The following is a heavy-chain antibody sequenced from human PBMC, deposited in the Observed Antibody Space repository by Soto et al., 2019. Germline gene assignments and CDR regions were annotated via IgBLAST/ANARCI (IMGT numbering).Heavy chain of an antibody. V-gene: IGHV3-30*18. Sequence: GSLRLSCAASGFTFRTHGMHWVRQAPGKGLEWVALISYEGDTDYYADSVKGRFTVSRDNSKDTLSLQMNSLRVEDTAVYYCAKMKQGVTTRFRADFDYWGQGTLVTVSS. CDR2: ISYEGDTD. CDR3: AKMKQGVTTRFRADFDY. J-gene: IGHJ4*02. D-gene: IGHD4-17*01. CDR1: GFTFRTHG.